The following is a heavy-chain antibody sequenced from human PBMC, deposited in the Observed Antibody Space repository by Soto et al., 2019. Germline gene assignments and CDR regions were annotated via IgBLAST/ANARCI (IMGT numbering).Heavy chain of an antibody. V-gene: IGHV1-2*06. CDR1: GYTFTGYY. Sequence: QVQLVQSGAEVKKPGASVTVSCRASGYTFTGYYIHWVRQAPGQGMEWMGRINPNSGETTYAQKFQGRVTMTRDTSIRTAYMEVSRLRAADTAVYYCAREQYYDSYAKDVYWGQGTLVTVSS. D-gene: IGHD3-22*01. CDR3: AREQYYDSYAKDVY. J-gene: IGHJ4*02. CDR2: INPNSGET.